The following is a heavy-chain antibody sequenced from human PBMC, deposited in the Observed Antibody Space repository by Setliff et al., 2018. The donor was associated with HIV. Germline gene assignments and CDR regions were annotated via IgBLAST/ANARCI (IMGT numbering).Heavy chain of an antibody. CDR1: GASISSGDNY. Sequence: SETLSLTCTVSGASISSGDNYWSWIRQPPGKGLEWIGYIYYSENTYYNPSLKSRATISVDTSKNQFSLNLKSVTAADTAVYYCARDPAVVSRELAFEIWGQGTMVTV. D-gene: IGHD2-15*01. J-gene: IGHJ3*02. CDR2: IYYSENT. V-gene: IGHV4-30-4*08. CDR3: ARDPAVVSRELAFEI.